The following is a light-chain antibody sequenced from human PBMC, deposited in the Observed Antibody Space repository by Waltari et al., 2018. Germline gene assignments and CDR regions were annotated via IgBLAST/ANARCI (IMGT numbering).Light chain of an antibody. V-gene: IGLV2-23*02. CDR2: EVT. CDR3: CSFAGSTTVI. Sequence: QSALTQPASVSGSPGQSITISCTGTSSDVGGYNLVSWYQQPPGEVPKPMIYEVTKRPSGISNRFSASKSGNTASLTISGRQAEDEADYYCCSFAGSTTVIFGGGTRLTVL. CDR1: SSDVGGYNL. J-gene: IGLJ2*01.